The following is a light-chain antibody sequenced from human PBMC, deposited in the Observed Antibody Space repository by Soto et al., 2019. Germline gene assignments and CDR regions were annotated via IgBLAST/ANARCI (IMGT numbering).Light chain of an antibody. CDR2: DVS. J-gene: IGKJ1*01. CDR1: PSVNGN. CDR3: HQDNGSPPGT. V-gene: IGKV3-15*01. Sequence: VATQSPATLSVSPGERATLSCRATPSVNGNLAWYQQTPGQTPRLLIYDVSTRANGVPARLSGRGSWTEFPRTISSLQSEDFAHEYCHQDNGSPPGTVGQGTKVDSK.